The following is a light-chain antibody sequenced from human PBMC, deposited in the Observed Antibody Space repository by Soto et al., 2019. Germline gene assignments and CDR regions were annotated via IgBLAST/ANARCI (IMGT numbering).Light chain of an antibody. V-gene: IGKV3-20*01. CDR1: QSFSSSY. CDR3: QQYGTSPRT. J-gene: IGKJ1*01. CDR2: ETS. Sequence: EIVLTQSPGTLSLSPGERATLSCRASQSFSSSYLAWYQQKPGQAPRLLIYETSSRATGIPDRFSGSGSQTDFTLTISRLEPEDFAVYYCQQYGTSPRTFGQRTKADIK.